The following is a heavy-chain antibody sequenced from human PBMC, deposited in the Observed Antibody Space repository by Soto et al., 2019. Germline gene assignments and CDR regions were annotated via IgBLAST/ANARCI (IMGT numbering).Heavy chain of an antibody. D-gene: IGHD5-12*01. CDR3: ATSQRWLQSKPTDY. CDR1: GYTLTELS. V-gene: IGHV1-24*01. Sequence: ASVKVSCKVSGYTLTELSMHWVRQAPGKGLEWMGGFDPEDGETIYAQKFQGRVTMTEDTSTDTAYMELSSLRSEDTAVYYCATSQRWLQSKPTDYWGQGTLVTVSS. CDR2: FDPEDGET. J-gene: IGHJ4*02.